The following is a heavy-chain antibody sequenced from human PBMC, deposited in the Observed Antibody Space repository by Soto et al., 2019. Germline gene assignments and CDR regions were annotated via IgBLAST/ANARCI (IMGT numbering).Heavy chain of an antibody. V-gene: IGHV3-23*01. J-gene: IGHJ4*02. CDR1: GFTFSSYA. CDR2: VGGSGEYT. CDR3: AKVLTGYYYYFEY. D-gene: IGHD3-9*01. Sequence: ESGGGLVQPGGSLRLSCAASGFTFSSYAMIWVRQAPGKGLEWVSGVGGSGEYTYYADSVKGRFTISRDNSKNTVYLQISSLRAEDTAVYYCAKVLTGYYYYFEYWGQGTLVTVSS.